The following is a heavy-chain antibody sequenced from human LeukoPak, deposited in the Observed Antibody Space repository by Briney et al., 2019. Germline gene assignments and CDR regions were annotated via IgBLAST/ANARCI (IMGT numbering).Heavy chain of an antibody. J-gene: IGHJ5*02. V-gene: IGHV3-23*01. CDR1: GFTFSSYA. CDR2: ISGSGGST. CDR3: AKDRYYYGSGSYHSSNWFDP. D-gene: IGHD3-10*01. Sequence: GGSLRLSCAASGFTFSSYAMSWVCQAPGKGLEWVSAISGSGGSTYYADSVKGRFTISRDNSKNTLYLQMNSLRAEDTAVYYCAKDRYYYGSGSYHSSNWFDPWGQGTLVTVSS.